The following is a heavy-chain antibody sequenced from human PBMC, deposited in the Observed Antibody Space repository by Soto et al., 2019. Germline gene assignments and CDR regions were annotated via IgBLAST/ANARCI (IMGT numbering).Heavy chain of an antibody. CDR2: IYYSGST. CDR3: ARDRRLQPYNWFDP. Sequence: SETLSLTCTVSGGSISSGGYYWSWIRQHPGKGLEWIGYIYYSGSTYYNPSLKSRVTISVDTSKNQFSLKLSSVTAADTAVYYCARDRRLQPYNWFDPWGQGTLVTV. D-gene: IGHD4-4*01. CDR1: GGSISSGGYY. J-gene: IGHJ5*02. V-gene: IGHV4-31*03.